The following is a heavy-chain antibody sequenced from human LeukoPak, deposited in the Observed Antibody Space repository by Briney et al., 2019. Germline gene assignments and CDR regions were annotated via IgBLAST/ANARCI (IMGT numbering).Heavy chain of an antibody. D-gene: IGHD7-27*01. Sequence: PGGSLRLSCSASGFTFSSYAMHWVRQAPGKGLEYVSSITSNGDTTYYTDSVKGRFTISRDSSKNTLYLQMSSLRAEDTAVYYCLKDRLGTGDYWGQGTLVSVSS. V-gene: IGHV3-64D*06. CDR1: GFTFSSYA. CDR2: ITSNGDTT. J-gene: IGHJ4*02. CDR3: LKDRLGTGDY.